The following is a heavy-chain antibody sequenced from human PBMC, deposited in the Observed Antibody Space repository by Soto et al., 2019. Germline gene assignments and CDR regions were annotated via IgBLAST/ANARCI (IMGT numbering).Heavy chain of an antibody. D-gene: IGHD1-1*01. Sequence: PGGSLRLSCVASGFTFNNAWMSWVRQAPGKGLEWVGRIKSNTDGGTADYAAPVNGRFTVSRDDSKNTVYLQMNSLKTEDTAVYYCATDLKTGTERGKFDYWGQGTLVTVSS. V-gene: IGHV3-15*01. J-gene: IGHJ4*02. CDR1: GFTFNNAW. CDR2: IKSNTDGGTA. CDR3: ATDLKTGTERGKFDY.